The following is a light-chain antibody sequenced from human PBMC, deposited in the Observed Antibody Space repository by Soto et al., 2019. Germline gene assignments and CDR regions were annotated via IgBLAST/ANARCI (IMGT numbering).Light chain of an antibody. CDR1: SSDVGGYNY. Sequence: QPVLTQPASVSGSPGQSITISCTGTSSDVGGYNYVSWYQQHPGKAPKLMIYDVSNRPSGVSNRFSGSKSGNTASLTTSGLQAEDEADYYCSSYTSSSTVVFGGGTKLTVL. V-gene: IGLV2-14*01. J-gene: IGLJ2*01. CDR2: DVS. CDR3: SSYTSSSTVV.